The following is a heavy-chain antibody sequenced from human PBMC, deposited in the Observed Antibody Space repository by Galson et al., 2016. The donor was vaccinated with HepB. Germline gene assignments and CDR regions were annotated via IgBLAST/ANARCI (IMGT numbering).Heavy chain of an antibody. J-gene: IGHJ4*02. CDR1: GFTFSSCG. Sequence: SLRLSCAASGFTFSSCGMHWVRQAPGKGLEWLALIWYDGSNDYYADSVKGRFTISRDNSKNTLDLQLNSLRAEDTAVYYCAREHPGIAAAILDYWGQGTLVTVST. CDR3: AREHPGIAAAILDY. CDR2: IWYDGSND. V-gene: IGHV3-33*01. D-gene: IGHD6-25*01.